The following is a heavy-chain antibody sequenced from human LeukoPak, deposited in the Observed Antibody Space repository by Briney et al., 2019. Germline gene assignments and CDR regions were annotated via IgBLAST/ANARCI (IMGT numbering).Heavy chain of an antibody. CDR1: GITFSSYT. Sequence: PGGSLRLSCAVSGITFSSYTMSWVRQAPGKGLQWVSAISGSGDRTYYADSVKGRFTISRDNSKNTLYLQMISLRAEDTAVYYCAKDAPNFISHFDYWGQGTLVTVSS. CDR3: AKDAPNFISHFDY. CDR2: ISGSGDRT. V-gene: IGHV3-23*01. D-gene: IGHD3-10*01. J-gene: IGHJ4*02.